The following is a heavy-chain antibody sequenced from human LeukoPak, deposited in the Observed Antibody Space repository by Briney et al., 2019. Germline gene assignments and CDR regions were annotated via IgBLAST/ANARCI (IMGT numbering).Heavy chain of an antibody. D-gene: IGHD3-10*01. Sequence: GGSLRLSCVASGFTFSSYGMHWVRQAPGKGLEGVAFVRYDGSNKDYADSVKGRFTISRDNSKNTLYLQMSSLRPEDMAVYYCAKDRSGLWFGSYYDYWGQGTLVIVSS. CDR3: AKDRSGLWFGSYYDY. V-gene: IGHV3-30*02. CDR2: VRYDGSNK. J-gene: IGHJ4*02. CDR1: GFTFSSYG.